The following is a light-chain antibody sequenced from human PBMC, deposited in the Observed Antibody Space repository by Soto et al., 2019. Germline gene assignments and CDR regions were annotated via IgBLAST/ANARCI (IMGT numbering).Light chain of an antibody. CDR1: QSVSSN. CDR3: QQYNNWPPWT. CDR2: GAS. J-gene: IGKJ1*01. V-gene: IGKV3-15*01. Sequence: EIVMTQSPATLSVSPGERATLSCRASQSVSSNLAWYQQKPGQAPSLLIYGASTSSTGIPARSSGSGSGTEFTLTTSSLLSEDFAVYYCQQYNNWPPWTFGQGTKVEIK.